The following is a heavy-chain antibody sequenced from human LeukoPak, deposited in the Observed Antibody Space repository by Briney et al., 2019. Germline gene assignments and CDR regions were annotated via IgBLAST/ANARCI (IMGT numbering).Heavy chain of an antibody. Sequence: GGSLRLSCAASGFTFSSYAMSWVRQAPGKGLEWVSAISGSGGSTYYADSVKGQFTISRDNSKNTLYLQMNSLRAEDTAVYYCARGRGSWDHFDYWGQGTLVTVSS. V-gene: IGHV3-23*01. CDR1: GFTFSSYA. D-gene: IGHD1-26*01. J-gene: IGHJ4*02. CDR3: ARGRGSWDHFDY. CDR2: ISGSGGST.